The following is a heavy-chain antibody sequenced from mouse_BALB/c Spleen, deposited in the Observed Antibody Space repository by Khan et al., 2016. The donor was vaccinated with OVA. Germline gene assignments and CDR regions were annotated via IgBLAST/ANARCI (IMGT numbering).Heavy chain of an antibody. CDR1: GFSLTGYG. Sequence: QVQLKESGPGLVAPSQRLSITCTVSGFSLTGYGVNWVRQPPGKGLEWLGMIWGDGSTDYNSVLKSRLSISKDNSKSQIFLKMNSLQTDDTARYYCARAYYGNYREAMDYWSQGTSVTVSS. CDR2: IWGDGST. CDR3: ARAYYGNYREAMDY. D-gene: IGHD2-10*01. V-gene: IGHV2-6-7*01. J-gene: IGHJ4*01.